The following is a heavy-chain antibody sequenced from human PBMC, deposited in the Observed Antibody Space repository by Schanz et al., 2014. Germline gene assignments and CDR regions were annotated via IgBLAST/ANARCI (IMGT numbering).Heavy chain of an antibody. D-gene: IGHD6-6*01. V-gene: IGHV1-18*01. CDR1: GYTFTTYG. Sequence: QVQLVQSGPAVKKPGASMKVSCLASGYTFTTYGISWVRQAPGQGLEWMGWISAYNGHTNYAQKFQGRVTMTTDPATSTAYMELRSLRSDDTAVYYCARDRGHVEQLVLEWYYAMDVWGQGTTVAVSS. J-gene: IGHJ6*02. CDR3: ARDRGHVEQLVLEWYYAMDV. CDR2: ISAYNGHT.